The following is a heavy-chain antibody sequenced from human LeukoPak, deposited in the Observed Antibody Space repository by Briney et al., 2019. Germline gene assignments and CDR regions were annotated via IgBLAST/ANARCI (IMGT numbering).Heavy chain of an antibody. J-gene: IGHJ4*02. CDR1: GFTFDDYA. D-gene: IGHD3-10*01. CDR3: EAVWFGELLDDY. CDR2: ISWNSGTI. Sequence: GGSLRLSCAASGFTFDDYAIHWVRQAPGKGLEWVSGISWNSGTIGYADSVKGRFTISRDNAKNSLYLQMNSLRSEDSAVYYCEAVWFGELLDDYWGRGTLVTVSS. V-gene: IGHV3-9*01.